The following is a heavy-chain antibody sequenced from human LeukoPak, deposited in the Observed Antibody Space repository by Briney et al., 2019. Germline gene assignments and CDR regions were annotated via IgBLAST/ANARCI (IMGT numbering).Heavy chain of an antibody. D-gene: IGHD6-19*01. CDR2: LWSDGSIK. CDR3: ARGPIAVAGTPSIYQH. CDR1: GFTFSTYG. V-gene: IGHV3-33*01. Sequence: GRSLRLSCAAPGFTFSTYGMHWVRQAPRKGLEWVAVLWSDGSIKYYSDSVKGRFTISRDNSRNTLYLQMNSLRAEDTAVYYCARGPIAVAGTPSIYQHWGQGTLVTVSS. J-gene: IGHJ1*01.